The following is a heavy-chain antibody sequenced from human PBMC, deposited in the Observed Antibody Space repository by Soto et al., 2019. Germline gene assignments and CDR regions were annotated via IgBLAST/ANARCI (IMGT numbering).Heavy chain of an antibody. Sequence: QVQLVQSGAEVKKPGSSVKVSCKASGGTFSSYAISWVRQAPGQGLEWMGGIIPIFGTANNAQKFQGRFTSTADESTSTSYMERSSMRSEDTAVYYCARDIAVADTRSYDAFDSWGQGTMVTVSS. J-gene: IGHJ3*02. D-gene: IGHD6-19*01. CDR3: ARDIAVADTRSYDAFDS. CDR2: IIPIFGTA. CDR1: GGTFSSYA. V-gene: IGHV1-69*12.